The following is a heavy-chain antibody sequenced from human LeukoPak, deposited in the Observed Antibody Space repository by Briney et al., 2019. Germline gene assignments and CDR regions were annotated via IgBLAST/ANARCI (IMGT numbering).Heavy chain of an antibody. J-gene: IGHJ4*02. CDR3: ARRGIYCSRTRCYNGYYFNY. V-gene: IGHV5-51*01. Sequence: GESLKISCQGSGYNFTNFWIGWVRQMPGKGPEWMGIIYPGDSETRYSPSFQGQVTISADKSISTAYLQWSSLKASDTAMYYCARRGIYCSRTRCYNGYYFNYWGQGTLVTVSS. D-gene: IGHD2-2*02. CDR1: GYNFTNFW. CDR2: IYPGDSET.